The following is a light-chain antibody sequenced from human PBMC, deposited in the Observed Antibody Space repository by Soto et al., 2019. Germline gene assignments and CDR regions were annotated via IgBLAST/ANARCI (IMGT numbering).Light chain of an antibody. V-gene: IGKV1-39*01. J-gene: IGKJ2*01. Sequence: DIQMTQSPSSLSASEGGRVTITCRASQNINNYLNWYQQKPGQAPKLLIYAASSLQSGVPSRFTGSGSGTEFTLSISDLQPGDFATYSCQPRHTTPYTFGQGTKLEIQ. CDR2: AAS. CDR3: QPRHTTPYT. CDR1: QNINNY.